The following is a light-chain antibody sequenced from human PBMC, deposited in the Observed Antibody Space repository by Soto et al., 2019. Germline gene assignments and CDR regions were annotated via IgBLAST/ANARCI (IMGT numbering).Light chain of an antibody. V-gene: IGKV1-5*03. Sequence: DIQMTQSPSTLSASVGDRVTITCRASQSISSWLAWYQQKPGKAPKLLIYKASSLESGVPSRFSGSGSGTEFTLTIGSLQPDDFANYYCQQYNSYSYTFGQGTKLEIK. CDR3: QQYNSYSYT. CDR2: KAS. J-gene: IGKJ2*01. CDR1: QSISSW.